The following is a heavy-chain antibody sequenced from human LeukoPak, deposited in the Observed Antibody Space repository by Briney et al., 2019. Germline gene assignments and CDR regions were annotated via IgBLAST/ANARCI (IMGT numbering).Heavy chain of an antibody. CDR3: ARDSSAIFY. D-gene: IGHD3-22*01. Sequence: GGSLRLSCAASGFTFSSHWMSWVRQASGKGLEGVANIKQDGSEKNYVDSVKGRFTISRDNAKNSLYLQMNSLRLEDTAVYYCARDSSAIFYWGQGTLVTVSS. CDR1: GFTFSSHW. CDR2: IKQDGSEK. V-gene: IGHV3-7*03. J-gene: IGHJ4*02.